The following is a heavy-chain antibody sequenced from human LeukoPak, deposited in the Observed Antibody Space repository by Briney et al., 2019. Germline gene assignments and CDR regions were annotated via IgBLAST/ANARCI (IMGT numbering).Heavy chain of an antibody. J-gene: IGHJ4*02. Sequence: SVKVSCKASGGTFSSYAISWVRQAPGQGLEWMGGIIPIFGTANCAQKFQGRVTITTDESTSTAYMELSSLRSEDTAVYYCARDRGYSYGLDYWGQGTLVTVTS. D-gene: IGHD5-18*01. V-gene: IGHV1-69*05. CDR2: IIPIFGTA. CDR1: GGTFSSYA. CDR3: ARDRGYSYGLDY.